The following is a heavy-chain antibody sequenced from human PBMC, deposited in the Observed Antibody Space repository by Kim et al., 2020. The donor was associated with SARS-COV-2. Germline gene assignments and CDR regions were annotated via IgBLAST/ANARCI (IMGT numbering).Heavy chain of an antibody. Sequence: KFQGRVTMTRETSISKAYMELSRLRSDDTAVYYCARVYGSSWSRGYFDYWGQGTLVTVSS. J-gene: IGHJ4*02. CDR3: ARVYGSSWSRGYFDY. D-gene: IGHD6-13*01. V-gene: IGHV1-2*02.